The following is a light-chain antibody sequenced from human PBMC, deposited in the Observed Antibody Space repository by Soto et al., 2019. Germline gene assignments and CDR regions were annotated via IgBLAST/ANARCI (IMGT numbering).Light chain of an antibody. CDR1: QDISKY. V-gene: IGKV1-33*01. CDR2: DAS. J-gene: IGKJ4*01. Sequence: EVAQSKSSLSASVGDRVTSPCQANQDISKYLNWYQQKPGKAPKLLIYDASNLETGIPSRFSGSGSGTNFSLTITSLQPEDIATYYCQQYENLLITFGGGT. CDR3: QQYENLLIT.